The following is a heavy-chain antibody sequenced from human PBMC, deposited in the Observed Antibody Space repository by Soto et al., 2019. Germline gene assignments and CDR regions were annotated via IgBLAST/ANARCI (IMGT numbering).Heavy chain of an antibody. CDR3: ARPRYYGNYPA. D-gene: IGHD3-10*01. V-gene: IGHV3-7*05. CDR2: IKEDGSEA. CDR1: GFTFSNEW. Sequence: ESGGGLVQPGGSLRLSCVASGFTFSNEWMAWVRQAPGGGLEWVANIKEDGSEAHYVDTVKGRFTISRDNAKTSLYLQMNSLRAEDTAVYYCARPRYYGNYPAWGQGSLVTVSS. J-gene: IGHJ1*01.